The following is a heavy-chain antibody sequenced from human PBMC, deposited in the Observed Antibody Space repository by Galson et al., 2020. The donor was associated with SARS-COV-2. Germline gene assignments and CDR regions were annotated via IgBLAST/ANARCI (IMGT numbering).Heavy chain of an antibody. CDR3: ARDGQWSSGCAFDY. Sequence: GGSLRLSCAASGFTFSDHAIHWVRQAPGKGLEWVAQIFYDGSDKYYGDSVKGRFTISRDSSKNTVYLQMNNLRADDTAVYYCARDGQWSSGCAFDYWGQGTRVTVSS. CDR2: IFYDGSDK. CDR1: GFTFSDHA. V-gene: IGHV3-33*01. D-gene: IGHD3-22*01. J-gene: IGHJ4*02.